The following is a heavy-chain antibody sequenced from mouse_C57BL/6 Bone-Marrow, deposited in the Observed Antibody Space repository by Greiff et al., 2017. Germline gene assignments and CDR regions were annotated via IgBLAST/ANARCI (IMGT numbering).Heavy chain of an antibody. CDR1: GFTFNTYA. V-gene: IGHV10-3*01. Sequence: EVHLVESGGGLVQPKGSLKLSCAASGFTFNTYAMHWVRQAPGKGLEWVARIRSKSSNYATYYADSVKDRFTISRDDPQSMLYLQMNNLKTEDTAMDYCVREVIYYYGSSYRFAYWGQGTLVTVSA. CDR3: VREVIYYYGSSYRFAY. J-gene: IGHJ3*01. CDR2: IRSKSSNYAT. D-gene: IGHD1-1*01.